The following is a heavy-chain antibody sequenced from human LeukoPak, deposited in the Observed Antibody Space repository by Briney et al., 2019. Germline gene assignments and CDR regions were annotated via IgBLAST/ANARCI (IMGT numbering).Heavy chain of an antibody. J-gene: IGHJ6*02. CDR1: GYTLTELS. CDR2: FDPEDGET. CDR3: ATASGTTKGYGMDV. V-gene: IGHV1-24*01. D-gene: IGHD1-1*01. Sequence: ASVKVSCKVSGYTLTELSMHWVRQAPGKGLEWMGGFDPEDGETIYAQKFQGRVTMTEDTSTDTAYMELSSLRSEDTAVYYCATASGTTKGYGMDVWGQGTTVTVSS.